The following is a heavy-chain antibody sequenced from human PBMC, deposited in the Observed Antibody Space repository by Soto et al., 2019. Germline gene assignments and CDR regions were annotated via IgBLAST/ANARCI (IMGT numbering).Heavy chain of an antibody. J-gene: IGHJ1*01. CDR1: GYTFTGYY. V-gene: IGHV1-2*02. CDR3: ARPSHCSSTSCYKH. Sequence: ASVKVSCKASGYTFTGYYMHWVRQAPGQGLEWMGWINPNSGGTNYAQKFQGRVNMTRDTSISTAYMELSRLRSDDTAVYYCARPSHCSSTSCYKHWGQGTLVTVSS. CDR2: INPNSGGT. D-gene: IGHD2-2*02.